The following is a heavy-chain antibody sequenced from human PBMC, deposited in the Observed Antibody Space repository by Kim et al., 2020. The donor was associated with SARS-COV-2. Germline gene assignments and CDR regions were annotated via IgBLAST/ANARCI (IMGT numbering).Heavy chain of an antibody. V-gene: IGHV4-59*13. D-gene: IGHD4-17*01. CDR3: ARGTTSPGKAFDI. Sequence: SETLSLTCTVSGGSISYYHWSWIRQPPGKGLEWIGYIYYSGSTYYNPSLKSRVTISVDTSKNQFSLKLSSVTAADTAVYYCARGTTSPGKAFDIWGQGTMVTVSS. J-gene: IGHJ3*02. CDR1: GGSISYYH. CDR2: IYYSGST.